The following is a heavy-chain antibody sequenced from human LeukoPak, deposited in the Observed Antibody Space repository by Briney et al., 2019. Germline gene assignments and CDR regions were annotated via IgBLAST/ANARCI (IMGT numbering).Heavy chain of an antibody. CDR2: ISASGGST. V-gene: IGHV3-23*01. Sequence: GGSLRLSCAASGFTFSSYAMSWVRQAPGKGLEWISGISASGGSTDYADSVKGRFTISRGIAKNTLYLQMNSLRAEDTAVYYCARDREIVVVPAAIGYWGQGTLVTVSS. J-gene: IGHJ4*02. CDR3: ARDREIVVVPAAIGY. CDR1: GFTFSSYA. D-gene: IGHD2-2*01.